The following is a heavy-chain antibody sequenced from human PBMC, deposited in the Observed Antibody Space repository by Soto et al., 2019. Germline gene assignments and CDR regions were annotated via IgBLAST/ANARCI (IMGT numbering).Heavy chain of an antibody. CDR2: IYYSGST. D-gene: IGHD6-13*01. CDR3: ARVPRDREQQLVFPQPIHWFDP. V-gene: IGHV4-31*01. Sequence: QVQLQESGPGLVKPSQTLSLTCTVSGGSISSGGYYWSWIRQHPGKGLEWIGYIYYSGSTYYNPXLKXXXTISVDTSKNXXSXKXXSVTAADTAVYYCARVPRDREQQLVFPQPIHWFDPWGQGTLVTVSS. J-gene: IGHJ5*02. CDR1: GGSISSGGYY.